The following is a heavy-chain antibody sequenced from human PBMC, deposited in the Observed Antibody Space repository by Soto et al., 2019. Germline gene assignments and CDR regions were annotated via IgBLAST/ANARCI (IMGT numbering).Heavy chain of an antibody. J-gene: IGHJ4*02. V-gene: IGHV1-69*02. CDR3: ARGYYYGSGSYLYFDY. CDR1: GGTFSSYT. Sequence: QVQLVQSGAEVKKPGSSVKVSCKASGGTFSSYTISWVRQAPGQGLEWMGRIIPILGIANYAQKFQGRVKITADKSTSTAYMELSSLRSEDTAVDYCARGYYYGSGSYLYFDYWGQGTLVTVSS. D-gene: IGHD3-10*01. CDR2: IIPILGIA.